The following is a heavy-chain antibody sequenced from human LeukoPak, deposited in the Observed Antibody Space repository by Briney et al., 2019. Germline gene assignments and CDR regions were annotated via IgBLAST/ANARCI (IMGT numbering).Heavy chain of an antibody. J-gene: IGHJ6*03. D-gene: IGHD2-15*01. Sequence: ASVKVSCKASGYTFTSYGISWVRQAPGQGLEWMGWISAYNGNTNYAQKLQGRVTMTTDTSTSTAYIELRSLRSDDTAVYYCARLIGCWWCSGGSYYYYMDVWGKGTTVTVSS. V-gene: IGHV1-18*01. CDR1: GYTFTSYG. CDR2: ISAYNGNT. CDR3: ARLIGCWWCSGGSYYYYMDV.